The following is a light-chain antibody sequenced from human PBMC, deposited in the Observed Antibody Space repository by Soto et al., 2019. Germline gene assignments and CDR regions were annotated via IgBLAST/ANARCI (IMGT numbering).Light chain of an antibody. CDR2: AAS. Sequence: DIQMTQSPSSLSASLGDRVTVTCRASQSISTYLNWFQQTPGKAPKLLIHAASSLQGGVPSRFSGRGSGTDFTLTISSLQPEDVATYYCQQSYNIPITFGQGTRLEI. CDR3: QQSYNIPIT. CDR1: QSISTY. V-gene: IGKV1-39*01. J-gene: IGKJ5*01.